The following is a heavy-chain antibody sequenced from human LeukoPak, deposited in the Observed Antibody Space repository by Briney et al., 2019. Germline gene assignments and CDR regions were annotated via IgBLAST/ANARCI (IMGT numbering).Heavy chain of an antibody. V-gene: IGHV3-23*01. Sequence: PGGSLRLSCVASGFTFSSYAMSWVRQTPGKGLEWVSAINNDGDSTYSADSVKGRFTVSRDNSKNTLYLQMNSLRAEDAAVYYCAQQVGYCSSGNCYFTYWGQGTLVTVSS. CDR2: INNDGDST. CDR1: GFTFSSYA. CDR3: AQQVGYCSSGNCYFTY. J-gene: IGHJ1*01. D-gene: IGHD2-15*01.